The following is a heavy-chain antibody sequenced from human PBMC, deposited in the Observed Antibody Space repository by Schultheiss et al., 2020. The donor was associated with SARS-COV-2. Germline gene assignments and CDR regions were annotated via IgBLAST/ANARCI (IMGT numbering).Heavy chain of an antibody. D-gene: IGHD6-6*01. CDR3: ARDKGFDSSSCEIDY. Sequence: SVKVSCKASGGTFSSYAISWVRQAPGQGLEWMGRIIPILGIANYAQKFQGRVTITADKSTSTAYMELSSLRSEDTAVYYCARDKGFDSSSCEIDYWGQGTLVNVSS. V-gene: IGHV1-69*04. J-gene: IGHJ4*02. CDR1: GGTFSSYA. CDR2: IIPILGIA.